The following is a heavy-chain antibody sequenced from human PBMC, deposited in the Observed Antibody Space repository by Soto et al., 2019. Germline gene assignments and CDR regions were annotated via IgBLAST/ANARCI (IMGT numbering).Heavy chain of an antibody. CDR1: GFTFSSYS. Sequence: EVQLVESGGGLVKPGGSLRLSCAASGFTFSSYSMNWVRQAPGKGLEWVSSISSSSSYIYYADSVKGRFTISRDNAKNPPYLQINSLRAEDTAVYYCARDEYQLPLNYWGQGTLVTVSS. D-gene: IGHD2-2*01. J-gene: IGHJ4*02. CDR2: ISSSSSYI. V-gene: IGHV3-21*06. CDR3: ARDEYQLPLNY.